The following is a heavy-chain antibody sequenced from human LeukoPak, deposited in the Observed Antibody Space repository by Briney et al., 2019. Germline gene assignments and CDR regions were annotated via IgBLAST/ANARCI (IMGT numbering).Heavy chain of an antibody. CDR2: INPNSGGT. CDR1: GYTFTGYY. V-gene: IGHV1-2*02. CDR3: ARDLWYYYDSSGYYDRYYFDY. D-gene: IGHD3-22*01. J-gene: IGHJ4*02. Sequence: GASVKVSCKASGYTFTGYYMHWVRQAPGQGLEWMGWINPNSGGTNYAQKFQGRVTMTRDTSISTAYMELSRLRSDDTAVYYCARDLWYYYDSSGYYDRYYFDYWGQGTLVTVSS.